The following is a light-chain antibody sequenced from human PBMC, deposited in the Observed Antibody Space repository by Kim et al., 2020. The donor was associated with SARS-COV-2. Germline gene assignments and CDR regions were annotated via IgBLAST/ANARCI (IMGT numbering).Light chain of an antibody. V-gene: IGKV3-11*01. Sequence: EIVLTQSPATLSLSPVERATLSCRASQSVSSYLAWYQQKPGQAPRLLIYDASNRATGIPARFSGSGSGTDFTLTISSLEPEDFAVYYCQQRSNGGTFGQGTKVDIK. CDR3: QQRSNGGT. CDR1: QSVSSY. CDR2: DAS. J-gene: IGKJ1*01.